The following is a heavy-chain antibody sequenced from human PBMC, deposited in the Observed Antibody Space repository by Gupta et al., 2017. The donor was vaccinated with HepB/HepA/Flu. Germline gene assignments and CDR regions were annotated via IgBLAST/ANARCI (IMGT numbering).Heavy chain of an antibody. Sequence: EVQLVESGGGLIQPGGSLRLSCAASGFTVSSNYMIWVRQAQGKGLEWVSVIYGGGSTYFAYSVNGRFTISRDNSQNTLYLQINSLRAEDTAVYYCARELRLVPFDYWGQGPLVTVSS. CDR3: ARELRLVPFDY. J-gene: IGHJ4*02. CDR2: IYGGGST. D-gene: IGHD4/OR15-4a*01. CDR1: GFTVSSNY. V-gene: IGHV3-66*01.